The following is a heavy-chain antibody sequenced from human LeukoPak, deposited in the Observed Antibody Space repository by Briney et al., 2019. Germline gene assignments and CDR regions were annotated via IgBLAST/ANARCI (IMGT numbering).Heavy chain of an antibody. J-gene: IGHJ4*02. CDR1: GFTVSSNY. D-gene: IGHD6-13*01. CDR3: AREMISSWYWGGIFDY. V-gene: IGHV3-53*01. CDR2: IYSGGST. Sequence: GGSLRLSCAASGFTVSSNYMSWVRQAPGKGLEWVSVIYSGGSTYYADSVKGRFTISRDNSKNTLYLQMNSLRAEDTAVYYCAREMISSWYWGGIFDYWGQGTLVTVSS.